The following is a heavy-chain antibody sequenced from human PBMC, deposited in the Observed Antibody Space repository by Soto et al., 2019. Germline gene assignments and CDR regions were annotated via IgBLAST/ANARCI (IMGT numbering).Heavy chain of an antibody. J-gene: IGHJ3*01. CDR3: AFSTGWYRHDV. CDR2: IFHSGDT. D-gene: IGHD6-19*01. V-gene: IGHV4-4*02. Sequence: QVQLEESGPGLVKPSGPLSITCAVSGYSISNSRWWSWVRQPPGKGLEWIVDIFHSGDTNYNPSLKSRVFISLVKTQNQFSLKVSSVTAADTAVYDCAFSTGWYRHDVWGQGTLVTVSS. CDR1: GYSISNSRW.